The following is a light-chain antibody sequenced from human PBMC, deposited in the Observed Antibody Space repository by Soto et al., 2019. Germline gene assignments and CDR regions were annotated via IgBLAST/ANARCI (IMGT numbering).Light chain of an antibody. CDR3: KQRSNWPRR. J-gene: IGKJ1*01. CDR2: DTS. V-gene: IGKV3-11*01. Sequence: ERVMTQFLVTLSVAPGEGGTLSCRASQSVGSDLAWYQQKPGQAPSLLINDTSTRATGIPARFSGSGSGTDFALTIRSLEPEDFAFYYCKQRSNWPRRFGRGTKVDIK. CDR1: QSVGSD.